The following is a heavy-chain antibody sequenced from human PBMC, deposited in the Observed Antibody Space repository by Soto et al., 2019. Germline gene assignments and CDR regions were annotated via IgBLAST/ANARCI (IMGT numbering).Heavy chain of an antibody. J-gene: IGHJ4*02. V-gene: IGHV3-66*01. Sequence: EVQLVESGGGLVQPGGSLRLSCAASGFTVSSNYMSWVRQAPGKGLEWVSVIYSGGSTYYADSVKGRFTISRDNSKNTLYLQINGLRAEDTAVYYCARDRSHSSSWYRNKGGGYWGQGTLVTVSA. CDR1: GFTVSSNY. CDR2: IYSGGST. CDR3: ARDRSHSSSWYRNKGGGY. D-gene: IGHD6-13*01.